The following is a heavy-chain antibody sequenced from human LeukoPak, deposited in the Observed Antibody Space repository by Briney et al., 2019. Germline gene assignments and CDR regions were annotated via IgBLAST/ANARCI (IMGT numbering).Heavy chain of an antibody. Sequence: GGSLRLSCAASGFSFSSYWMSWVRQAPGKGLEWVSAISGSGGSTYYADSVKGRFTISRDNSKNTLYLQMNSLRAEDTAVYYCAKGAVALNYFDYWGQGTLVTVSS. D-gene: IGHD6-19*01. CDR3: AKGAVALNYFDY. V-gene: IGHV3-23*01. CDR2: ISGSGGST. CDR1: GFSFSSYW. J-gene: IGHJ4*02.